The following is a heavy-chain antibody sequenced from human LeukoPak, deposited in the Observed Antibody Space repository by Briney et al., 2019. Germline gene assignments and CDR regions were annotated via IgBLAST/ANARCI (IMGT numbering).Heavy chain of an antibody. CDR3: TREAAAGIDY. D-gene: IGHD6-13*01. CDR2: IKQDGSEK. J-gene: IGHJ4*02. CDR1: GFTFSTYW. Sequence: PGGSLRLSCAASGFTFSTYWMSWLRQATGKGLEWVANIKQDGSEKYYLDAVKGRFTISRDNAKNSLYLQMNSLRAEDTAVYFCTREAAAGIDYWGQGTLVTVSS. V-gene: IGHV3-7*01.